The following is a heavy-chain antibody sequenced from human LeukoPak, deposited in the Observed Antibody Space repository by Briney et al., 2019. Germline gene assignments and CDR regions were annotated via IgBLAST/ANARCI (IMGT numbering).Heavy chain of an antibody. J-gene: IGHJ4*02. CDR3: ARRGDSYGRFDY. V-gene: IGHV5-51*01. D-gene: IGHD5-18*01. CDR2: ISPGDSDT. Sequence: GESLKISCKASGYNCTNYWIGWVRQMPGKGLEWIVIISPGDSDTRYSPSFQGQVTISAGKSICTAYLQWSSLKASDTAMYYCARRGDSYGRFDYWGQGILVTVSS. CDR1: GYNCTNYW.